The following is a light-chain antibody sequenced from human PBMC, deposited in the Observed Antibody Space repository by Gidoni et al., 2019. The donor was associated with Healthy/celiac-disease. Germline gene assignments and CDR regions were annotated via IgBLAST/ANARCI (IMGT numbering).Light chain of an antibody. CDR3: QRYDSHPPSLG. V-gene: IGKV1-33*01. CDR2: DAA. J-gene: IGKJ4*01. CDR1: QDISKY. Sequence: DIQMTQSPSSLSASVGDRVTITCKARQDISKYLNCYQQKPGKAPKPLIFDAANLETEVPARFSGSGSGTDFTFTISSLQPEDIATYYCQRYDSHPPSLGFGGGTKVEIK.